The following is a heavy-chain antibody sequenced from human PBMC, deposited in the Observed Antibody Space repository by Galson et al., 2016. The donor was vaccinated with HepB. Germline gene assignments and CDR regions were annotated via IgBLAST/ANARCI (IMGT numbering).Heavy chain of an antibody. Sequence: SETLSLTCTVSGGSISSYSWSWIRQPPGKGLEWIGYIYYSGSTNYNPSLKSRVTISVDTSKNQFFLRLTSVTAADTAVYFCARLSGAFWPVGYWGQGTLVTVSS. D-gene: IGHD3/OR15-3a*01. CDR1: GGSISSYS. J-gene: IGHJ4*02. CDR3: ARLSGAFWPVGY. CDR2: IYYSGST. V-gene: IGHV4-59*08.